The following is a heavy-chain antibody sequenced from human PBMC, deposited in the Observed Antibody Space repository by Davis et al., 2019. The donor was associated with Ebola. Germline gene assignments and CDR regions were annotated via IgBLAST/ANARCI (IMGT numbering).Heavy chain of an antibody. CDR2: TRNKVKSYTT. Sequence: PGGSLRLSCAASGFTFSDHYMDWVRQAPGKGLEWVGRTRNKVKSYTTEYAASVKGRFTISRDDSKNSLYLQMNSLKTEDTAVYHCARAASYRNYYYMDVWGKGTTVTVSS. V-gene: IGHV3-72*01. J-gene: IGHJ6*03. D-gene: IGHD3-10*01. CDR1: GFTFSDHY. CDR3: ARAASYRNYYYMDV.